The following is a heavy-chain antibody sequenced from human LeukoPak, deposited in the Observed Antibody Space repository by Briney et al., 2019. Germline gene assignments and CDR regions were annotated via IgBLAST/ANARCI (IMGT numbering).Heavy chain of an antibody. D-gene: IGHD3-16*01. V-gene: IGHV3-20*04. J-gene: IGHJ4*02. Sequence: PGGSLRLSCAASGFTFDDYGMSWARQAPGKGLEWVSGINWNGGSTGYADSVKGRFTISRDNAKNSLYLQMNSLRAEDTALYYCARERYYDYVWGAYRDWGQGTLVTVSS. CDR1: GFTFDDYG. CDR2: INWNGGST. CDR3: ARERYYDYVWGAYRD.